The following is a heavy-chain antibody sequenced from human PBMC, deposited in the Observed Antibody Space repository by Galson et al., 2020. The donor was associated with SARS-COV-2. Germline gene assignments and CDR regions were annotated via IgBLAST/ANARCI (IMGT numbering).Heavy chain of an antibody. J-gene: IGHJ3*02. CDR3: ASFRSGLDAFDI. CDR1: GFTFSSYA. D-gene: IGHD2-15*01. Sequence: GESLKISCAASGFTFSSYAMHWVRQAPGKGLEWVAVISYDGSNKYYADSVKGRFTISRDNSKNTLYLQMNSLRAEDTAVYYCASFRSGLDAFDIWGQGTMVTVSS. V-gene: IGHV3-30-3*01. CDR2: ISYDGSNK.